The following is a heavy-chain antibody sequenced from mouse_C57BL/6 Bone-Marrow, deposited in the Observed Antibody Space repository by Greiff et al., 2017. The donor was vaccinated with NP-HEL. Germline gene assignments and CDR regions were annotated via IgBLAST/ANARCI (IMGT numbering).Heavy chain of an antibody. CDR3: ARHGGSRYFDV. V-gene: IGHV5-2*03. CDR1: EYEFPSHD. Sequence: EVMLVESGGGLVQPGESLKLSCESNEYEFPSHDMSWVRKTPEKSLELVAAINRVGGSTYYPDTKERRFIISRDNTKKTLYLQMSSLRSEDTALYYCARHGGSRYFDVWGTGTTVTVSS. J-gene: IGHJ1*03. D-gene: IGHD1-1*02. CDR2: INRVGGST.